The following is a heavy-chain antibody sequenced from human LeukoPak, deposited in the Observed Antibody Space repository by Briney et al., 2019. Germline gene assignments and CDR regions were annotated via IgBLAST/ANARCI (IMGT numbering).Heavy chain of an antibody. V-gene: IGHV4-34*01. D-gene: IGHD3-10*01. Sequence: SETLSLTCAVYGGSFSGYYWSWIRQPPGKGLEWIGEINHSGSTNYNPSFKSRVTISVDTSKNHFSLRLNSVTAADTAVYYCARGGTMVRGVIVDYYYYYYMDVWGKGTTVTVSS. CDR1: GGSFSGYY. CDR2: INHSGST. CDR3: ARGGTMVRGVIVDYYYYYYMDV. J-gene: IGHJ6*03.